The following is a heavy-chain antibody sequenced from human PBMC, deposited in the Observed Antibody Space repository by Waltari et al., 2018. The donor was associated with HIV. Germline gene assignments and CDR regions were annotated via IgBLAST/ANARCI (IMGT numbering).Heavy chain of an antibody. CDR2: IYYSGST. CDR1: GGSISSSSYY. V-gene: IGHV4-39*07. CDR3: ARGRAWLRSIYWFDP. Sequence: QLQLQESGPGLVKPSETLSLTCTVSGGSISSSSYYWGWIRQPPGKGLEWIGSIYYSGSTYYNPSRKSRVTISVDTSKNQFSLKLSSVTAADTAVYYCARGRAWLRSIYWFDPWGQGTLVTVSS. D-gene: IGHD5-12*01. J-gene: IGHJ5*02.